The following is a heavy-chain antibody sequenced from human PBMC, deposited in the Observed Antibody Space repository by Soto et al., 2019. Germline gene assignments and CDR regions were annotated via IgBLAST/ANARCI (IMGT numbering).Heavy chain of an antibody. Sequence: QVQLVESGGGVVQPGRSLRLSCAASGFTFSSYGMHWVRQAPGKGLEWVAVICYDGSNKYYADSVKGRFTISRDNSKNPLYLQMNSLTAEDTALYYCASTLLCFGESWGQGTLVTVSS. CDR1: GFTFSSYG. CDR3: ASTLLCFGES. V-gene: IGHV3-33*01. CDR2: ICYDGSNK. D-gene: IGHD3-10*01. J-gene: IGHJ5*02.